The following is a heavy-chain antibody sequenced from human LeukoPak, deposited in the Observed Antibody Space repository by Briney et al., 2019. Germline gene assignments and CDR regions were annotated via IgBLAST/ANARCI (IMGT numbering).Heavy chain of an antibody. CDR2: IYTSGST. J-gene: IGHJ4*02. CDR1: GGSISSGSYY. V-gene: IGHV4-61*02. Sequence: SETLSLTCTVSGGSISSGSYYWSWIRQPAGKGLEWIGRIYTSGSTNSNPSLKSRVTISVDTSKNQSSLKLSSVTAADTAVYYCARELDTAMVTYYFDYWGQGTLVTVSS. CDR3: ARELDTAMVTYYFDY. D-gene: IGHD5-18*01.